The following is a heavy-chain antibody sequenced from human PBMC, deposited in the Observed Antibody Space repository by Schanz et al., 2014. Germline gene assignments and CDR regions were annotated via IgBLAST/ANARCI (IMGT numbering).Heavy chain of an antibody. CDR1: GFTFSDYW. CDR2: IKSDGSST. CDR3: ARPALSFGDNCFDP. D-gene: IGHD3-10*01. V-gene: IGHV3-74*02. J-gene: IGHJ5*02. Sequence: EVQLVESGGGLVQPGGSLRLSCTASGFTFSDYWMSWVRQAPGKGPEWVSRIKSDGSSTSYADSVKGRFTISRDNAKNTLYLQMNSLRAEDTAVYYCARPALSFGDNCFDPWGQGTLVTVSS.